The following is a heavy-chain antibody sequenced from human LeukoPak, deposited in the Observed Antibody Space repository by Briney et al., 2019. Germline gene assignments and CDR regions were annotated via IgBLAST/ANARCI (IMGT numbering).Heavy chain of an antibody. J-gene: IGHJ4*02. V-gene: IGHV3-30*02. CDR1: GFTFSSNG. CDR2: IRYDGSNE. Sequence: PGGSLRLSCATSGFTFSSNGLHWVRQAPGKGLEWVAFIRYDGSNEYYADSVKGRFTISRDNSKNTLYLQMNSLRTEGTAVYYCAKTGYSGSAYGTWYFDYWGQGTLVTVSS. D-gene: IGHD5-12*01. CDR3: AKTGYSGSAYGTWYFDY.